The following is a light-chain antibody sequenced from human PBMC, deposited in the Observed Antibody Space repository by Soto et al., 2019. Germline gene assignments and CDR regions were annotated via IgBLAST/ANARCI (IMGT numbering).Light chain of an antibody. CDR1: SSDIGGYNY. J-gene: IGLJ2*01. V-gene: IGLV2-14*03. CDR2: DVT. Sequence: QSALTQPASVSGSPGQSITISCTGTSSDIGGYNYVSWYQQHPGKAPKLMISDVTNRSSGVSNRFSGSKSGNTASLTISGLQTEDEADYYCSSYASSTPLLFGGGTKLTVL. CDR3: SSYASSTPLL.